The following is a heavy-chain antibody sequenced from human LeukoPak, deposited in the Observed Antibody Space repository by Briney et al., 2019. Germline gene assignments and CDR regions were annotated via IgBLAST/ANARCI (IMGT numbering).Heavy chain of an antibody. J-gene: IGHJ4*02. CDR2: IKSKPDGGTT. CDR3: TTGLGYSSRWYRDTNFDY. Sequence: PGGSLRLSCAPSGFTFSNAWMSWVRQAPGKGLEWVGRIKSKPDGGTTDYAAPVKGRFTISRDDSKNTLYLQMNSLKTEDTAVYYCTTGLGYSSRWYRDTNFDYWGQGTLVTVSS. D-gene: IGHD6-13*01. CDR1: GFTFSNAW. V-gene: IGHV3-15*01.